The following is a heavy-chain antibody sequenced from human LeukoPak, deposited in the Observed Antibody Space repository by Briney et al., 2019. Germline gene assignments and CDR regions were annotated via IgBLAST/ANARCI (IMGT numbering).Heavy chain of an antibody. Sequence: GGSLRLSCAASGFTFSSYAMNWVRQAPGKGLEWVSTIRGSGGSTYYADSVKGRFTISRDNSKNTLYLQMNSLRAEDTAVYYCAKLNVVVTAIPCWFDPWGQGTLVTVSS. D-gene: IGHD2-21*02. CDR2: IRGSGGST. V-gene: IGHV3-23*01. CDR3: AKLNVVVTAIPCWFDP. CDR1: GFTFSSYA. J-gene: IGHJ5*02.